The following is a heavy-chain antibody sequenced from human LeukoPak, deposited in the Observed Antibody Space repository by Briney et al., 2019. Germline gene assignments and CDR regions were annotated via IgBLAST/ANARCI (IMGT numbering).Heavy chain of an antibody. CDR2: IYHSGST. CDR3: ARVGPGWYSDL. J-gene: IGHJ2*01. Sequence: PSQTLSLTCAVSGGSISSGGYSWSWIRQPPGKGLEWIGYIYHSGSTYYNPSLKSRVAISVDRSKNQFSLKLSSVTAADTAVYYCARVGPGWYSDLWGRGTLVTVSS. V-gene: IGHV4-30-2*01. CDR1: GGSISSGGYS.